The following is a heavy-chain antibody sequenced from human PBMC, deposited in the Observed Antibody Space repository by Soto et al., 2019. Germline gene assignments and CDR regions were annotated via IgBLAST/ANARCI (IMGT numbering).Heavy chain of an antibody. J-gene: IGHJ6*02. CDR1: GFTFSNAW. D-gene: IGHD2-2*01. V-gene: IGHV3-15*07. CDR3: TTSVRGDIVVVPAAMAAYYYYGMDV. Sequence: GGSLRLSCAASGFTFSNAWMNWVRQAPGKGLEWVGRIKSKTEGGTTDYAAPVKGRFTISRDDSKNTLYLQMNSLKTEDTAVYYCTTSVRGDIVVVPAAMAAYYYYGMDVWGQGTTVTVSS. CDR2: IKSKTEGGTT.